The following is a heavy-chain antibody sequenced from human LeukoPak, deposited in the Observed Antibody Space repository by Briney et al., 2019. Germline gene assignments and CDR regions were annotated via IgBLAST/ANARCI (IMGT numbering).Heavy chain of an antibody. J-gene: IGHJ4*02. CDR1: GFTVSSNY. CDR3: VALLRGIGY. Sequence: GGSLRLSCAASGFTVSSNYMSWVRQAPGKGLEWIGRSRNEGHSYSTDFAASVRGRAALSRDHSRDSLYLQINSLRTDDTAVYYCVALLRGIGYWGQGTLVTVSS. CDR2: SRNEGHSYST. V-gene: IGHV3-72*01. D-gene: IGHD3-10*01.